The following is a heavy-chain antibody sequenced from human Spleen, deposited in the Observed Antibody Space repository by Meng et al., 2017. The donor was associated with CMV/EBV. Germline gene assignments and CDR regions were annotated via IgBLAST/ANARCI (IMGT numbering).Heavy chain of an antibody. V-gene: IGHV3-23*01. CDR3: AKARHSSGWLVDY. D-gene: IGHD6-19*01. Sequence: GESLKISCAASGFSVISSYMSWVRQTPGKGLEWVSAISGSGGSTYYADSVKGRFTISRDNSKNTLYLQMNSLRAEDTAVYYCAKARHSSGWLVDYWGQGTLVTVSS. CDR1: GFSVISSY. CDR2: ISGSGGST. J-gene: IGHJ4*02.